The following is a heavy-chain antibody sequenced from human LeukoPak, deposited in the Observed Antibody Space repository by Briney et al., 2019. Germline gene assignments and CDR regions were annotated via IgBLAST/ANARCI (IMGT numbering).Heavy chain of an antibody. J-gene: IGHJ6*02. CDR3: AGAAGTYYYYGMDV. Sequence: SQTLSLTCTVSGGSISSGGYYWSWIRQPPGKGLEWIGYIYHSGSTNYNPSLKSRVTISVDKSKNQFSLKLSSVTAADTAVYYCAGAAGTYYYYGMDVWGQGTTVTVSS. CDR2: IYHSGST. D-gene: IGHD6-13*01. V-gene: IGHV4-30-2*01. CDR1: GGSISSGGYY.